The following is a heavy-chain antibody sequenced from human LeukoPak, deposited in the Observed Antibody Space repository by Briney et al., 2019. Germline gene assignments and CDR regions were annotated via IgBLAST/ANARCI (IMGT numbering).Heavy chain of an antibody. Sequence: GGSLRLSCAASGFAFSSYSMNWVRQAPGKGLEWVSSISSSSSYIYYADSVKGRFTISRDNAKNSLYLQMNSLRAEDTAVYYCARDRGYGSGSYIFDYWGQGTLVTVSS. D-gene: IGHD3-10*01. J-gene: IGHJ4*02. CDR3: ARDRGYGSGSYIFDY. V-gene: IGHV3-21*01. CDR2: ISSSSSYI. CDR1: GFAFSSYS.